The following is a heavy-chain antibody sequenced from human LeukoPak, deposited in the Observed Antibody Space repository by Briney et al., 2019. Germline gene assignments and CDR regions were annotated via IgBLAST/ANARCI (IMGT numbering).Heavy chain of an antibody. V-gene: IGHV3-30*18. J-gene: IGHJ4*02. Sequence: GGSLRLSCAASGFTFSSYGMHWVRQAPGKGLEWVAVISHDGSNKYYADSVKGRFTISRDNSKNTLYLQMNGLRAEDTAVYYCAKDRYSSGCCYFDYWGQGTLVTVSS. CDR1: GFTFSSYG. CDR2: ISHDGSNK. D-gene: IGHD6-19*01. CDR3: AKDRYSSGCCYFDY.